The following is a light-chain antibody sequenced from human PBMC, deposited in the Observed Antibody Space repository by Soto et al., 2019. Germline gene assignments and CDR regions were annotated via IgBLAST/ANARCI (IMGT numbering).Light chain of an antibody. CDR2: KTS. CDR3: HQYNSYWT. Sequence: DIQMTQSPSTLSASVGDRVTITCRASQSIGSWLAWYQQKPGKAPKLLIYKTSILENGVPSRFSGSGSGTEFTLSICSLQPDDFATYYCHQYNSYWTFGQGTKVDIK. V-gene: IGKV1-5*03. J-gene: IGKJ1*01. CDR1: QSIGSW.